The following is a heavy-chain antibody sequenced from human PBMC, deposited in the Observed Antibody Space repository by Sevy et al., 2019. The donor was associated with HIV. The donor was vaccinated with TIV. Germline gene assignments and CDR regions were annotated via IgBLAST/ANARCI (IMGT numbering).Heavy chain of an antibody. D-gene: IGHD3-10*01. V-gene: IGHV3-30*18. Sequence: GGSLRLSCAASGFTFSSYGWHWVGRAPAKGLGGGAVLSYDGRKKYMADSRKARLTISRDNSKNTRYLQMNSLRAEDTAVYYCAKDLLRGYYGSGQHYYYYGMDVWGQGTTVTVSS. CDR3: AKDLLRGYYGSGQHYYYYGMDV. CDR1: GFTFSSYG. J-gene: IGHJ6*02. CDR2: LSYDGRKK.